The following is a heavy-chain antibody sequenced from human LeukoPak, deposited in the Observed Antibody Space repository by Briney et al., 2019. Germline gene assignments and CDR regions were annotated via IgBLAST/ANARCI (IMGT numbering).Heavy chain of an antibody. J-gene: IGHJ3*02. V-gene: IGHV4-34*01. CDR2: INHSGST. CDR1: GGSFSGYY. Sequence: SETLSLTCAVYGGSFSGYYWSWIRQPPGKGLEWIGEINHSGSTNYNPSLKSRVTISVDTSKNQFSLKLSSVTAADTAVYYCARDEARWELLRGPGGAFDIWGQGTMVTVSS. D-gene: IGHD1-26*01. CDR3: ARDEARWELLRGPGGAFDI.